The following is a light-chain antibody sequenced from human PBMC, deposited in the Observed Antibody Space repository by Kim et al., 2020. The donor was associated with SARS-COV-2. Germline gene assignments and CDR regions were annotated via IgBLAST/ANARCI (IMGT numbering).Light chain of an antibody. V-gene: IGKV2-30*02. Sequence: PASISCRSRQSLVHGDGNTYLNWFHQRPGQSPRRLIYQTSNRDSGVPDRLSGSGTGTDFTLKISRVEAEDVGVYFCMQGTHWPWTFGQGTKVDIK. CDR1: QSLVHGDGNTY. CDR3: MQGTHWPWT. CDR2: QTS. J-gene: IGKJ1*01.